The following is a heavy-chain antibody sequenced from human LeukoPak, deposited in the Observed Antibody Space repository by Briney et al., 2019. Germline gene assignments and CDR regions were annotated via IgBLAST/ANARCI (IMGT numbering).Heavy chain of an antibody. CDR1: GFTFSTFA. Sequence: PGGSLRLSCAASGFTFSTFAMSWVRQAPGTGLEWVSCFSGSGASTYYADSVKGRFTISRDNSKNTLYLQMNSLGAEDTAVYYCAKFSPTPLLNYYYYGMDVWGQGTTVTVSS. CDR3: AKFSPTPLLNYYYYGMDV. CDR2: FSGSGAST. J-gene: IGHJ6*02. V-gene: IGHV3-23*01.